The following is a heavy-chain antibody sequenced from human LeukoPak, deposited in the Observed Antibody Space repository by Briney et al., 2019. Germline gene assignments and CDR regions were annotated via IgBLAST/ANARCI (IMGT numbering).Heavy chain of an antibody. V-gene: IGHV1-2*02. CDR1: GYTFTGYY. CDR2: INPNSGGT. D-gene: IGHD2-15*01. Sequence: EASVKVSCKASGYTFTGYYVHWVRQAPGQGLEWMGWINPNSGGTNYAQKFQGRVTMTRDTSISTAYMEPSRLRSDDTAVYYCARRQGYYYYYYGMDVWGQGTTVTVSS. CDR3: ARRQGYYYYYYGMDV. J-gene: IGHJ6*02.